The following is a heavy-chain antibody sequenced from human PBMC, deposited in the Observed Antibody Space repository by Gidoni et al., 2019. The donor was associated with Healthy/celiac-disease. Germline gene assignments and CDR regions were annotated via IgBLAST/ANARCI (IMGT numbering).Heavy chain of an antibody. D-gene: IGHD2-2*02. Sequence: EVQLLASGGGLVQPGGSLRLSCAASGFTFSSYAMSWVRQAPGTGLEWVSAISGSGGSTYSEDSVKGRFTNSRDNAKNTLYLQMNSLSAEDTAVYYCAKDQVPAAIRIAGGDTPLPHSFDIWGQGTMVNVSS. CDR3: AKDQVPAAIRIAGGDTPLPHSFDI. CDR1: GFTFSSYA. J-gene: IGHJ3*02. V-gene: IGHV3-23*01. CDR2: ISGSGGST.